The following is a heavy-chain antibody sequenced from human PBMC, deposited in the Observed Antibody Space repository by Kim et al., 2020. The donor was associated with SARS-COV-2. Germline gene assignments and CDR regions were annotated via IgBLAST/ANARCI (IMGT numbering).Heavy chain of an antibody. Sequence: VKGRVTITKDTAKNSLYLQMNSLSAEDTAVYYCARDQMAAARSSYYYGMDVWGQGTTVTVSS. J-gene: IGHJ6*02. CDR3: ARDQMAAARSSYYYGMDV. D-gene: IGHD6-6*01. V-gene: IGHV3-11*05.